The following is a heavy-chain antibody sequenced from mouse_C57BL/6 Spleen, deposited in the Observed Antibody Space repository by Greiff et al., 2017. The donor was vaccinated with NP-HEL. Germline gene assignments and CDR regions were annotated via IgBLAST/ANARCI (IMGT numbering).Heavy chain of an antibody. D-gene: IGHD2-5*01. Sequence: QVQLKESGAELARPGASVKLSCKASGYTFTSYGISWVKQRTGQGLEWIGEIYPRSGNTYYNEKFKGKATLTADKSSSTAYMELRSLTSEDSAVYFCARKETYYSNYDDYWGQGTTLTVSS. V-gene: IGHV1-81*01. CDR2: IYPRSGNT. CDR3: ARKETYYSNYDDY. J-gene: IGHJ2*01. CDR1: GYTFTSYG.